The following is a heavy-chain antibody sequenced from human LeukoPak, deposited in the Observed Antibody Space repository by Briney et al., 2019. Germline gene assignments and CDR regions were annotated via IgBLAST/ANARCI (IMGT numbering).Heavy chain of an antibody. CDR3: AREDSSGYLGY. CDR2: IYYSGST. J-gene: IGHJ4*02. CDR1: GGSVSSNIYY. D-gene: IGHD3-22*01. V-gene: IGHV4-61*01. Sequence: SETLSLTCTVSGGSVSSNIYYWNWIRQPPGKGLEWIGYIYYSGSTNYNPSLKSRVTISVDTSKNQCSLKLTSLTAADTAVYYCAREDSSGYLGYWGQGTLVTVSS.